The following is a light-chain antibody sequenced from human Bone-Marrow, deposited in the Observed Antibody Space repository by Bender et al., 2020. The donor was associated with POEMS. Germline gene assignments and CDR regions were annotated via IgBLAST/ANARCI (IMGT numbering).Light chain of an antibody. CDR3: SDWVDSLSGLV. Sequence: QSVVTQSPSLSEAPRQRVTISCSGISSNIGNHGVNWYQQLPGEAPKLLIYYDDLLTPGVSDRFSASKSGATAALAIGELQSEDEALYYCSDWVDSLSGLVFGGRAKLTVL. J-gene: IGLJ2*01. V-gene: IGLV1-36*01. CDR2: YDD. CDR1: SSNIGNHG.